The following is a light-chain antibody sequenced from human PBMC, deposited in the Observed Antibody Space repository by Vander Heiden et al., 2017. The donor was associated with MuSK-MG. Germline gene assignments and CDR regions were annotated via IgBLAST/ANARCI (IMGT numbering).Light chain of an antibody. CDR3: QVWDSSTVV. Sequence: SSELTQPLSVSVALGQTAMITCGRDNIGSKNVHWYQKRPGQAPVLVTYRDTSRPSGIPERFSGSNSGNTATLTISGAQDGDEADYFCQVWDSSTVVFGGGTRLTVL. CDR1: NIGSKN. J-gene: IGLJ3*02. V-gene: IGLV3-9*01. CDR2: RDT.